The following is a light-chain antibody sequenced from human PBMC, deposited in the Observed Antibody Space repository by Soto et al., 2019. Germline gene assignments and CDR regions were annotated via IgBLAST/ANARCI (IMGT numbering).Light chain of an antibody. V-gene: IGKV3-15*01. CDR1: QSVSSS. J-gene: IGKJ1*01. Sequence: EIVMTQSPATLSVSPGERATLSCRASQSVSSSLAWYQQKPGQAPRLLIYGASTRATGIPARFSGSGSGTEFTLTISSRQSEDVAVYYCQQYNNWPPAFGQGTKVEIK. CDR2: GAS. CDR3: QQYNNWPPA.